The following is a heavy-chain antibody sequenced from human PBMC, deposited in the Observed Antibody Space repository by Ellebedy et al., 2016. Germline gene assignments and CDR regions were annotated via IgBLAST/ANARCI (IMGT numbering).Heavy chain of an antibody. CDR2: IIPIFGTA. V-gene: IGHV1-69*13. Sequence: SVKVSXXASGGTFSSYAISWVRQAPGQGLEWMGGIIPIFGTANYAQKFQGRVTITADESTSTAYMELSSLRSEDTAVYYCASSDRRIVVVVAATLYYYYGMDVWGQGTTVTVSS. CDR1: GGTFSSYA. D-gene: IGHD2-15*01. J-gene: IGHJ6*02. CDR3: ASSDRRIVVVVAATLYYYYGMDV.